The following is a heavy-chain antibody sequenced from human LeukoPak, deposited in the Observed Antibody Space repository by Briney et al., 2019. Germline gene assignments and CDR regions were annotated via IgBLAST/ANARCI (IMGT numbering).Heavy chain of an antibody. CDR1: GYSFTNYW. CDR2: IYPGDSDT. J-gene: IGHJ3*02. V-gene: IGHV5-51*01. Sequence: GESLKISSTGSGYSFTNYWIGLLRQMPGKDLELMGIIYPGDSDTRYSPSFQGHVTISADKFISTAYLQWSSLKASDTAMYYCARPRSTVTSAFDIWGQGTMVTVSS. D-gene: IGHD4-17*01. CDR3: ARPRSTVTSAFDI.